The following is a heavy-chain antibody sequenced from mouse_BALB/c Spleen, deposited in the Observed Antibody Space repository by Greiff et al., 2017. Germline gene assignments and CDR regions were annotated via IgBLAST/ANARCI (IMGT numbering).Heavy chain of an antibody. V-gene: IGHV1S22*01. CDR2: IYPGSGST. J-gene: IGHJ3*01. CDR3: TTSMITTPFAD. Sequence: LQQPGSELVRPGASVKLSCKASGYTFTSYWMHWVKQRPGQGLEWIGNIYPGSGSTNYDEKFKSKATLTVDTSSSTAYMQLSSLTSEDSAVYYCTTSMITTPFADWGQGTLVTVSA. CDR1: GYTFTSYW. D-gene: IGHD2-4*01.